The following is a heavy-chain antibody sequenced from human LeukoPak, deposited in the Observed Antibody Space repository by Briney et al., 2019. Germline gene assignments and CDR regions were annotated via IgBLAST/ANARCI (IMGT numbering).Heavy chain of an antibody. J-gene: IGHJ4*02. Sequence: GGSLRLSCAASGFTVSSNYMNWVRQAPGKGLEWVSYISSSGSTIYYADSVKGRFTISRDNAKNSLYLQMNSLRAEDTAVYYCARDERDSSSLEAIYFDYWGQGTLVTVSS. V-gene: IGHV3-48*03. D-gene: IGHD6-13*01. CDR2: ISSSGSTI. CDR1: GFTVSSNY. CDR3: ARDERDSSSLEAIYFDY.